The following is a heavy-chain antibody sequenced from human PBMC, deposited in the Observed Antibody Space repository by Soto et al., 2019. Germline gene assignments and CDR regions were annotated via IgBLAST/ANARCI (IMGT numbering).Heavy chain of an antibody. CDR1: GYTFTGYY. V-gene: IGHV1-8*02. Sequence: GASVKVSCKASGYTFTGYYMHWVRQAPGQGLERMRWINPNSGNTGYAQKFQGRVTMTRNTSISTAYMELSSLRSEDTAVYYCARDLGYCSGGSCYSSGDDAFDIWGQGTMVTVSS. J-gene: IGHJ3*02. D-gene: IGHD2-15*01. CDR3: ARDLGYCSGGSCYSSGDDAFDI. CDR2: INPNSGNT.